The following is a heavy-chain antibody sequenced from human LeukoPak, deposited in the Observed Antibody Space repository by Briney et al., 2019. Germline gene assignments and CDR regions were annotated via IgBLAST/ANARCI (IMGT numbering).Heavy chain of an antibody. J-gene: IGHJ6*03. Sequence: GGTLRLSCAASGFTFSNYAMNWVRQAPGKGLEWVSVISGSSSNRYYADSVKGRFTISRGNSENTLYLQMNSLRGEDTAVYYCARDGYSGSYYRLYYFFMDVWGKGTTVTVSS. CDR2: ISGSSSNR. D-gene: IGHD1-26*01. CDR1: GFTFSNYA. V-gene: IGHV3-23*01. CDR3: ARDGYSGSYYRLYYFFMDV.